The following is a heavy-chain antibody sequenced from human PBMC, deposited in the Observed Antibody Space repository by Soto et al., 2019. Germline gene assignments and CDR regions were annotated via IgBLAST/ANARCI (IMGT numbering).Heavy chain of an antibody. D-gene: IGHD6-6*01. Sequence: GASLKISCKGSGYSFTSYWIGWVRQMPGKGLEWMGIIYPGDSDTRYSPSFQGQVTISADKSISTAYLQWSSLKASDTAMYYCARRGGAARTDNWFDPWGQGTLVTVSS. CDR3: ARRGGAARTDNWFDP. CDR1: GYSFTSYW. J-gene: IGHJ5*02. V-gene: IGHV5-51*01. CDR2: IYPGDSDT.